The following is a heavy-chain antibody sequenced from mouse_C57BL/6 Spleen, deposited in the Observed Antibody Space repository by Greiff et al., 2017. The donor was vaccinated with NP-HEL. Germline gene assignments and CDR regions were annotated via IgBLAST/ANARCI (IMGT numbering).Heavy chain of an antibody. Sequence: VQLQQSGPELVKPGASVKISCKASGYTFTDYYMNWVKQSHGKSLEWIGDINPNNGGTSYNQKFKGKATLTVDKSSSTAYMELRSLTSEDSAVYYCASLGDYEGFDYWGQGTTLTVSS. CDR1: GYTFTDYY. CDR2: INPNNGGT. V-gene: IGHV1-26*01. D-gene: IGHD2-4*01. CDR3: ASLGDYEGFDY. J-gene: IGHJ2*01.